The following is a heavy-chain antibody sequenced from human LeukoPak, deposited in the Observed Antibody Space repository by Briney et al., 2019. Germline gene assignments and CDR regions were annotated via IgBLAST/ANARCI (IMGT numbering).Heavy chain of an antibody. V-gene: IGHV4-39*01. CDR2: IYYSGST. Sequence: SETLSLTCTVSGGSISSSSYYWGWIRQPPGKGLEWIGSIYYSGSTYYNPSLKSRVTISVDTSKNQFSLKLGSVTAADTAVYYCASGGGVVITFDYWGQGTLVTVSS. CDR3: ASGGGVVITFDY. J-gene: IGHJ4*02. CDR1: GGSISSSSYY. D-gene: IGHD3-3*01.